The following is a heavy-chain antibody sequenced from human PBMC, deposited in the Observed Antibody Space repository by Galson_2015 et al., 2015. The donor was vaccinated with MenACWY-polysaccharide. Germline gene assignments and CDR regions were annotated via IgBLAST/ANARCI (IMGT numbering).Heavy chain of an antibody. D-gene: IGHD3-10*01. CDR1: GFTFSSFG. V-gene: IGHV3-7*01. CDR2: IKQDGSEK. J-gene: IGHJ4*02. CDR3: ARERWVRGVFFDQ. Sequence: SLRLSCAASGFTFSSFGIHWVRQAPGKELEWVANIKQDGSEKYLVDSVKGRFTISRDNAENSLFLQMNSLRVEDTAVYYCARERWVRGVFFDQWGQGTLV.